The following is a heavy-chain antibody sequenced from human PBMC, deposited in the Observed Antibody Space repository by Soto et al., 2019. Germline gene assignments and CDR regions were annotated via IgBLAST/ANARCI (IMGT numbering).Heavy chain of an antibody. CDR3: AKDGLGYSRKYDSSGYLNEY. Sequence: TGWSLRLSCAASGFTFSSYSMNWVRQAPGKGLEWVSSISSSSSYIYYADSVKGRFTISRDNAKNSLYLQMNSLRAEDTAVYYCAKDGLGYSRKYDSSGYLNEYWGQGTLVTDS. V-gene: IGHV3-21*01. CDR2: ISSSSSYI. CDR1: GFTFSSYS. D-gene: IGHD3-22*01. J-gene: IGHJ4*02.